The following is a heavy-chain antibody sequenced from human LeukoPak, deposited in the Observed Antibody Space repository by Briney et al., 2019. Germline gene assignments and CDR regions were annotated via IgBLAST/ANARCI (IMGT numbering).Heavy chain of an antibody. Sequence: SETLSLTCAVSGGSISSGGYSWSWIRQPPGEGLEWIGYIYHSGSTYYNPSLKSRVTISVDRSKNQLSLRLSSVTAADTAVYYCARHPFATPFDYWGRGTLVTVSS. CDR1: GGSISSGGYS. CDR3: ARHPFATPFDY. D-gene: IGHD2-15*01. J-gene: IGHJ4*02. CDR2: IYHSGST. V-gene: IGHV4-30-2*01.